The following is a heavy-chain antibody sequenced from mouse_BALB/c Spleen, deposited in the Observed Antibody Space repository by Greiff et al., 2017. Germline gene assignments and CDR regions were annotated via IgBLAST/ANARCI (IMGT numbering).Heavy chain of an antibody. CDR1: GYSFTDYN. Sequence: EVQLQESGAELVRPGASVKVSCKASGYSFTDYNMYWVKQSHGKSLEWIGYIDPYNGGTSYNQKFKGKATLPVDKSSSTAFMHLNSLTSEDSAVFDCARRGTEKNWYFDVWGAGTTVTVSS. J-gene: IGHJ1*01. D-gene: IGHD3-3*01. V-gene: IGHV1S135*01. CDR3: ARRGTEKNWYFDV. CDR2: IDPYNGGT.